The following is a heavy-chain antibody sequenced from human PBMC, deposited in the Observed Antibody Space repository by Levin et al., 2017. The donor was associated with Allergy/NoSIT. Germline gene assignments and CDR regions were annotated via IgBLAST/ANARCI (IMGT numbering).Heavy chain of an antibody. D-gene: IGHD6-13*01. CDR1: GGTFSSYA. J-gene: IGHJ6*02. Sequence: SVKVSCKASGGTFSSYAISWVRQAPGQGLEWMGGIIPIFGTANYAQKFQGRVTITADESTSTAYMELSSLRSEDTAVYYCARDLRYSSSQKSFREYYYYYGMDVWGQGTTVTVSS. V-gene: IGHV1-69*13. CDR3: ARDLRYSSSQKSFREYYYYYGMDV. CDR2: IIPIFGTA.